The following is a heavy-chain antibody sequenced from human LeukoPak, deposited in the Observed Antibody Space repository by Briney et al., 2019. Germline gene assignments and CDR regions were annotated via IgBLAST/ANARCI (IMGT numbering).Heavy chain of an antibody. V-gene: IGHV1-69*06. CDR1: GGTFSSYA. J-gene: IGHJ4*02. CDR3: ARGGEDCSSTSCYSNYFDY. CDR2: IIPIFGTA. Sequence: SVKVSCKASGGTFSSYAISWVRQAPGQGLEWMGGIIPIFGTANYAQKSQGRVTITADKSTSTAYMELSSLRSEDTAVYYCARGGEDCSSTSCYSNYFDYWGQGTLVTVSS. D-gene: IGHD2-2*01.